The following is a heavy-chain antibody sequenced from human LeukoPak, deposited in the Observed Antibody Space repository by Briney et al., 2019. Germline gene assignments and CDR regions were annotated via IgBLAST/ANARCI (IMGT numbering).Heavy chain of an antibody. CDR1: GYSFTSYW. Sequence: GESLKISCKGSGYSFTSYWISWVRQMPGKGLEWMGRIDPSDSYNNYSPSFQGHVTISADKSISTAYLQWSSMKASDTAMYYCAGHVDTAMVIDYWGQGTLVTVSS. CDR2: IDPSDSYN. CDR3: AGHVDTAMVIDY. V-gene: IGHV5-10-1*01. D-gene: IGHD5-18*01. J-gene: IGHJ4*02.